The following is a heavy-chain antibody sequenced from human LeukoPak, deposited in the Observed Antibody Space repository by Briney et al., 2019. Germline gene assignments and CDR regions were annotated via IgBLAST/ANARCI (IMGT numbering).Heavy chain of an antibody. D-gene: IGHD5-18*01. CDR1: GFTFGTYW. Sequence: GGSLRLSCGASGFTFGTYWMHWVRQAPGKGLVWVSGINSDGGTTTYADSVKGRFTISRDNAKNSLYLQMNSLRAEDTAVYYCASRGYSYAREDYWGQGTLVTVSS. CDR2: INSDGGTT. V-gene: IGHV3-74*01. CDR3: ASRGYSYAREDY. J-gene: IGHJ4*02.